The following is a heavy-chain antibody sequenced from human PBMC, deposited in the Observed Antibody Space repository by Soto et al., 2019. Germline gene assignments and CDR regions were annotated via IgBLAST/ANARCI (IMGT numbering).Heavy chain of an antibody. V-gene: IGHV3-23*01. CDR1: GFTFTRYS. CDR2: ISGSGGST. Sequence: PGGSLRLSCAASGFTFTRYSMNWVRQAPGKGLEWVSAISGSGGSTYYADSVKGRFTISRDNSKNTLYLQMNSLGAEDTAVYYCAKWGWYSSSSVDYWGQGTLVTVSS. D-gene: IGHD6-6*01. J-gene: IGHJ4*02. CDR3: AKWGWYSSSSVDY.